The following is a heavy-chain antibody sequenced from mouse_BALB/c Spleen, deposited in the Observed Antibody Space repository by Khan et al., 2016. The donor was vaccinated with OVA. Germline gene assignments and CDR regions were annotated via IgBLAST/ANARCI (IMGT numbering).Heavy chain of an antibody. CDR2: IHTYTGEP. D-gene: IGHD2-10*01. J-gene: IGHJ4*01. Sequence: QIQLVQSGPELKKPGETVKISCKASGYTFTKFGMNWVKQAPGKGLEWMGWIHTYTGEPTYADDFKGRFAFSMETSASTAHLQINNLKDEDTATXFCARPPYYYCTMAYWVKGTSVTVSS. V-gene: IGHV9-3-1*01. CDR1: GYTFTKFG. CDR3: ARPPYYYCTMAY.